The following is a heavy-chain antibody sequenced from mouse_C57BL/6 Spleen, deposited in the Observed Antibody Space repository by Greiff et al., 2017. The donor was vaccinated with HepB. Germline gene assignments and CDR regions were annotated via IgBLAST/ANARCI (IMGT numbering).Heavy chain of an antibody. D-gene: IGHD2-2*01. CDR3: TRGGYDSDY. V-gene: IGHV6-3*01. CDR2: IRLKSDNYAT. J-gene: IGHJ2*01. CDR1: GFTFSNYW. Sequence: EVQLQESGGGLVQPGGSMKLSCVASGFTFSNYWMNWVRQSPEKGLEWVAQIRLKSDNYATHYAESVKGRFTISRDDSKSSVYLQMNNLRAEDTGIYYCTRGGYDSDYWGQGTTLTVSS.